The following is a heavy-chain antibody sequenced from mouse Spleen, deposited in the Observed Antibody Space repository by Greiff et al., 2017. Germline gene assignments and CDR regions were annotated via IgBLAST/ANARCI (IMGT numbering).Heavy chain of an antibody. CDR2: IWSDGST. CDR3: ARNSGTTATYFDY. D-gene: IGHD1-2*01. J-gene: IGHJ2*01. V-gene: IGHV2-6*02. CDR1: GFSLTSYG. Sequence: QVQLQQSGPGLVAPSQSLSITCTVSGFSLTSYGVHWVRQPPGKGLEWLVVIWSDGSTTYNSALKSRLSISKDNSKSQVFLKMNSLQTDDTAMYYCARNSGTTATYFDYWGQGTTLTVSS.